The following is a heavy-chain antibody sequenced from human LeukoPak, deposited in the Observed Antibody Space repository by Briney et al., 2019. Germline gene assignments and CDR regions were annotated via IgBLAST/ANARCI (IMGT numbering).Heavy chain of an antibody. CDR1: GFNINTYT. D-gene: IGHD5-12*01. CDR2: ITTSSRYI. Sequence: GSLRLSCAASGFNINTYTMNWARQAPGKGLEWVSSITTSSRYIYYSDSVRGRFTISRDNAQNSVFLQMDSLRVEDTALYYCARDFSPPIVATDSAIDFWGQGTLVTVSS. V-gene: IGHV3-21*01. CDR3: ARDFSPPIVATDSAIDF. J-gene: IGHJ4*02.